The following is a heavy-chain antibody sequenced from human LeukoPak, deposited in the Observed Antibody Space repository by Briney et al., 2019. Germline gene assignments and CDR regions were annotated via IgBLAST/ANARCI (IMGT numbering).Heavy chain of an antibody. CDR3: AKRHCSSTHCYAFDY. CDR2: IKHDGSEK. V-gene: IGHV3-7*01. Sequence: PGGSLRLSCAASGFTFSSYWMSWVRQAPGKGLEWVANIKHDGSEKYYVDSVKGRFTISRDNAKNSLYLQMNSLRAEDTAVYYCAKRHCSSTHCYAFDYWGQGTLVTVSS. D-gene: IGHD2-2*01. J-gene: IGHJ4*02. CDR1: GFTFSSYW.